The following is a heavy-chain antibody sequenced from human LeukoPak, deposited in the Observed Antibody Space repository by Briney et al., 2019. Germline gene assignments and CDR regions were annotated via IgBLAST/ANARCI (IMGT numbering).Heavy chain of an antibody. Sequence: GGSLRLACAASGFKLSSYYMDWVRQGPGKGLVWVSRLKSDGSSTKYADSVQGRFTISRDDAKNTLYLQMTSVRVEDAAVYYCARTTMETQYFDRWGQGTLVTVSS. J-gene: IGHJ4*02. CDR3: ARTTMETQYFDR. V-gene: IGHV3-74*03. D-gene: IGHD1-1*01. CDR2: LKSDGSST. CDR1: GFKLSSYY.